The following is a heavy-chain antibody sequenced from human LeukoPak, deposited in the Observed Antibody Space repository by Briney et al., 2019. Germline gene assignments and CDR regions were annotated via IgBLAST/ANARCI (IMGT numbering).Heavy chain of an antibody. D-gene: IGHD3-10*01. V-gene: IGHV1-3*03. CDR1: GYTFTSYA. CDR2: INAGNGNT. CDR3: ARDHSAPHILWDGFDI. J-gene: IGHJ3*02. Sequence: ASVKVSCKASGYTFTSYAMHWVRQAPGQRLEWMGWINAGNGNTKYSQEFQGRVTITRDTFASTVYVELSSLRSEDMAVYYCARDHSAPHILWDGFDIWGQGTMVTVSS.